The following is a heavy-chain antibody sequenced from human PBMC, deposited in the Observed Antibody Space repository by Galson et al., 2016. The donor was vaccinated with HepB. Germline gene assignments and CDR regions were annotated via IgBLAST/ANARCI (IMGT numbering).Heavy chain of an antibody. J-gene: IGHJ4*02. Sequence: SVKVSCKASGGTFSRFAIIWVRQAPGQGLEWMGGIIPMFTPATYAQKLQGRVTISADESTRTAYMELSSLRSDDTAVYYCARGANPDDGYNPPYYFDYWGQGTLVTVSS. D-gene: IGHD5-24*01. CDR2: IIPMFTPA. CDR3: ARGANPDDGYNPPYYFDY. V-gene: IGHV1-69*13. CDR1: GGTFSRFA.